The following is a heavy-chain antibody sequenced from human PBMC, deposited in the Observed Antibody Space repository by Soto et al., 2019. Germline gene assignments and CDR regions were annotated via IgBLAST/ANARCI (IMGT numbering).Heavy chain of an antibody. D-gene: IGHD1-1*01. J-gene: IGHJ5*02. CDR1: GGSVSSGSYY. CDR2: IYYSGST. V-gene: IGHV4-61*01. Sequence: PSETLSLTCTASGGSVSSGSYYWSWIRQPPGKGLEWIGYIYYSGSTNYNPSLKSRVTISVDTSKNQFSLKLSSVTAADTAVYYCARVRNNWNGNYLNWFDPWGQGTLVTVS. CDR3: ARVRNNWNGNYLNWFDP.